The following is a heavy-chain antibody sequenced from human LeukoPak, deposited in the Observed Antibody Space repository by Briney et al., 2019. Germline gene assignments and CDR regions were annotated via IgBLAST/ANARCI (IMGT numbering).Heavy chain of an antibody. CDR1: RFTFSSYS. D-gene: IGHD3-22*01. Sequence: PGGSLRLSCAASRFTFSSYSMNWVRQAPGKGLEWVSSISSSGSYIYYADSVKGRFTISRDNAKNSLYLQMNSLRAEDTAVYYCTRGLRPYYFDTSAPLNVEYFQHWGQGTLVTVSS. CDR3: TRGLRPYYFDTSAPLNVEYFQH. CDR2: ISSSGSYI. V-gene: IGHV3-21*01. J-gene: IGHJ1*01.